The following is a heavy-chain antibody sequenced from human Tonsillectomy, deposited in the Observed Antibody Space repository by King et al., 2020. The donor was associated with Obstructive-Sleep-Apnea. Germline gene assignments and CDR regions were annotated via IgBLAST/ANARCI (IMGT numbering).Heavy chain of an antibody. D-gene: IGHD6-19*01. Sequence: VQLVESGGGVVQPGRSLRLSCAASGFTFSSYGMHWVRQAPGKGLEWVAVIWYDGSNKYYADAVKGRFTISRDNSKNTLYLQMNSLRAEDTAVYYCARGPGLVHNYWGQGTLVTVSS. J-gene: IGHJ4*02. CDR2: IWYDGSNK. V-gene: IGHV3-33*01. CDR1: GFTFSSYG. CDR3: ARGPGLVHNY.